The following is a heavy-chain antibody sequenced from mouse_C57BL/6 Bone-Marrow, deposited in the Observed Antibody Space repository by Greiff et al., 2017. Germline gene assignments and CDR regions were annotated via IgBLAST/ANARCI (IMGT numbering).Heavy chain of an antibody. V-gene: IGHV1-54*01. CDR1: GYAFTNYL. J-gene: IGHJ1*03. Sequence: QVQLQQSGAELVRPGTSVKVSCKASGYAFTNYLIAWVKQRPGQGLEWIGVIYPGSGGTNYNEKFKGKATLTADKSSSPAYMQLLSLTSEDSAVXFCARCFLFISTVVGNWCFDVWGTGTTVTVSS. CDR2: IYPGSGGT. CDR3: ARCFLFISTVVGNWCFDV. D-gene: IGHD1-1*01.